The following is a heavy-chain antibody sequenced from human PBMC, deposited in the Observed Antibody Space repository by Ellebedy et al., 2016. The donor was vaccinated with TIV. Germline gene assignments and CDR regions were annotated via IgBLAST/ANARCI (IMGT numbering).Heavy chain of an antibody. J-gene: IGHJ6*02. Sequence: PGGSLRLSCAASGFTFNIYRMHWVRQLPGKGLVWVSRMNSDGRSTSYADFVKGRFTISRDNSKNTLYLHMNDLRVEDTAVYYCARDRRGLGVWGQGTTVTVSS. CDR3: ARDRRGLGV. V-gene: IGHV3-74*01. CDR1: GFTFNIYR. CDR2: MNSDGRST.